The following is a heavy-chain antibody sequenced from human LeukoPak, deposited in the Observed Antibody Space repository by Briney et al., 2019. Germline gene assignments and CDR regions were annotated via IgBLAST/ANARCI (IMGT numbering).Heavy chain of an antibody. V-gene: IGHV4-30-2*01. CDR1: GGSISSGGYS. J-gene: IGHJ4*02. D-gene: IGHD6-13*01. Sequence: PSQTLSLTCAVSGGSISSGGYSWSWIRQPPGKGLEWIGYIYHSGSTYYNPSLKSRVTISVDTSKNQFSLKLSSVTAADTAVYYCARGSGNSSSLAKPETFDYWGQGTLVTVSS. CDR3: ARGSGNSSSLAKPETFDY. CDR2: IYHSGST.